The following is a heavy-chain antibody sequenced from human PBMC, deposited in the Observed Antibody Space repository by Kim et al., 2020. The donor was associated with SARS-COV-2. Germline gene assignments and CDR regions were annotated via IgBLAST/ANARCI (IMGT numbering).Heavy chain of an antibody. V-gene: IGHV4-31*03. CDR2: IYYSGST. J-gene: IGHJ6*02. Sequence: SETLSLTCTVSGGSISSGGYYWSWIRQHPGKGLEWIGYIYYSGSTYYNPSLKSRVTISVDTSKNQFSLKLSSVTAADTAVYYCARAQLPGYSSRPGRYYYYYYGMDVWGQGTTVTVSS. D-gene: IGHD5-18*01. CDR3: ARAQLPGYSSRPGRYYYYYYGMDV. CDR1: GGSISSGGYY.